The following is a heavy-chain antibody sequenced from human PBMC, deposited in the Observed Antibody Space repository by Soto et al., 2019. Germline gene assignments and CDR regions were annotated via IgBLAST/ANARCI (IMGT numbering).Heavy chain of an antibody. V-gene: IGHV5-51*01. CDR3: ARQPSRGYTNAYSADY. CDR1: GYTFTTYW. CDR2: IYPGDSDT. D-gene: IGHD5-18*01. Sequence: GESLKISCTASGYTFTTYWIGWVRQMPGKGLEWMGIIYPGDSDTRYSPSFQGQVTISANKSITTAYLQWSSLKASDTAMYYCARQPSRGYTNAYSADYWGQGTLVTVSS. J-gene: IGHJ4*02.